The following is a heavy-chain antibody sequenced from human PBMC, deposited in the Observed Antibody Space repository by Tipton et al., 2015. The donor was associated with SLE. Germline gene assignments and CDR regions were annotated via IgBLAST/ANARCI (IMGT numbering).Heavy chain of an antibody. CDR2: IYPSGSP. CDR1: GDSISSSY. V-gene: IGHV4-4*09. D-gene: IGHD4-17*01. CDR3: VRGDYYYFDY. J-gene: IGHJ4*02. Sequence: TLSLTCTVSGDSISSSYWSWVRQPPGRGLEWIGYIYPSGSPNFSPSLKSRVTISADMSKNQVSLNLRSVTAADTAVYYCVRGDYYYFDYWGQGTQVTVSS.